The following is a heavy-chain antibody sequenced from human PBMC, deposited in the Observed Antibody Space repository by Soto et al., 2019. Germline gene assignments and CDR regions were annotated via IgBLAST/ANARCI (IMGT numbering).Heavy chain of an antibody. CDR1: GGSFSGYY. D-gene: IGHD1-20*01. CDR3: ARGGYYNWTRYFDY. V-gene: IGHV4-34*01. J-gene: IGHJ4*02. Sequence: TLSLTCAVYGGSFSGYYWSWIRQPPGKGLEWIGEINHSGSTNYNPSLKSRVTISVDTSKNQFSLKLSSVTAADTAVYYCARGGYYNWTRYFDYWGQEPLVTVS. CDR2: INHSGST.